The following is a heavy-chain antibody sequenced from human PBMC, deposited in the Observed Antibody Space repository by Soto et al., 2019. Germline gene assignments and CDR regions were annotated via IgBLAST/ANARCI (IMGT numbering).Heavy chain of an antibody. Sequence: GGSLRLSCAASGFAFSSYAMNWVRQAPGKGLEWVSAISGSGRSTYYADSVKGRFTISRDKSKNTLYLQMNSLRAEDTAIYYCAKPSDCYTAFDYWGQGTLVTVSS. CDR2: ISGSGRST. J-gene: IGHJ4*02. D-gene: IGHD2-21*01. CDR3: AKPSDCYTAFDY. V-gene: IGHV3-23*01. CDR1: GFAFSSYA.